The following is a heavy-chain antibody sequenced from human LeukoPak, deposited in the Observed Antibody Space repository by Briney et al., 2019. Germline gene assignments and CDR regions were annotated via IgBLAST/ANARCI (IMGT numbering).Heavy chain of an antibody. V-gene: IGHV3-30*18. CDR1: GFTFSSYG. J-gene: IGHJ6*02. CDR2: ISYDGSNK. D-gene: IGHD6-13*01. Sequence: PGGSLRLSCAASGFTFSSYGMHWVRQAPGKELEWVAVISYDGSNKYYADSVKGRFTISRDNSKNTLYLQMNSLRAEDTAVYYCAKDRGPSIAAAGQYYYYGMDVWGQGTTVTVSS. CDR3: AKDRGPSIAAAGQYYYYGMDV.